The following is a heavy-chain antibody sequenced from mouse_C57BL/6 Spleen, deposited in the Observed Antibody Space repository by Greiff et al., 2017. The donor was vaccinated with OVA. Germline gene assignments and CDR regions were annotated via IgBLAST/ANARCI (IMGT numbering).Heavy chain of an antibody. CDR3: ERGDDYFNAMDY. J-gene: IGHJ4*01. D-gene: IGHD2-4*01. CDR1: GFTFSDYG. Sequence: EVKVVESGGGLVKPGGSLKLSCAASGFTFSDYGMHWVRQAPEKGLEWVAYISSGSSTTYYADTVQGRSTIPRANSTNTLFLQMTSLKSEDTAMNYCERGDDYFNAMDYWGQGTSVTVSS. CDR2: ISSGSSTT. V-gene: IGHV5-17*01.